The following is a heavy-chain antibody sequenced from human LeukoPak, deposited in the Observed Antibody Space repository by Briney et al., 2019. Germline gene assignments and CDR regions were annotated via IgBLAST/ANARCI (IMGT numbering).Heavy chain of an antibody. CDR3: ARSGFSTGFYLDF. Sequence: ASVKVSCMASGYTFTGQFIHGLRQAPGQGLEWMGWIDPPSGTPHYAQKFQDAATLTRDTPIGTAYMEVHRLQPDDTAVYYCARSGFSTGFYLDFWGQGTLISVSS. CDR2: IDPPSGTP. CDR1: GYTFTGQF. V-gene: IGHV1-2*02. J-gene: IGHJ4*02. D-gene: IGHD6-19*01.